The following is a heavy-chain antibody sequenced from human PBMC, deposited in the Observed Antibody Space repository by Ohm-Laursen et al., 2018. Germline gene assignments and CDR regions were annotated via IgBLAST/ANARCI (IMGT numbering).Heavy chain of an antibody. D-gene: IGHD5-24*01. CDR3: ARLREGYGPNDAFDI. J-gene: IGHJ3*02. V-gene: IGHV5-51*01. CDR2: IYPGDSDT. CDR1: GYRFTNYW. Sequence: ASLKISCKGSGYRFTNYWLGWVRQMHGTGLEWMGIIYPGDSDTRYSPSFQGQVTISADKSIHTAYLQWSSLKASDTAMYYCARLREGYGPNDAFDIWGQGTMATVSS.